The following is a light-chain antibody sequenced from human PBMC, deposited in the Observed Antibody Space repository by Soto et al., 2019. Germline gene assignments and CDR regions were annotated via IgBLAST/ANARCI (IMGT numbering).Light chain of an antibody. V-gene: IGKV3-11*01. Sequence: ETVLTQSPATLSLSPGERATLSCRASQSVSSYIACYQQKPGQGPRLLIYDASNRATGIPARFSGSGSGTDFTLTISSLEPEDFAVYYCQQRSNWPWTFGQGTKLEIK. J-gene: IGKJ2*01. CDR2: DAS. CDR1: QSVSSY. CDR3: QQRSNWPWT.